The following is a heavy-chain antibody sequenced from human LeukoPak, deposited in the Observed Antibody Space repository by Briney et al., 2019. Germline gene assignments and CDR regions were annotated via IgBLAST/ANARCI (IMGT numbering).Heavy chain of an antibody. V-gene: IGHV4-38-2*01. CDR2: IYHSGST. J-gene: IGHJ5*02. CDR1: GYSISSGYY. D-gene: IGHD2-2*01. CDR3: ARQSLRGPAAIPHWFDP. Sequence: PSETLSLTCAVSGYSISSGYYWGWIRQPPGKGLEWIGSIYHSGSTYYNPSLKSRVTISVDTSKNQFPLKLSSVTAADTAVYYCARQSLRGPAAIPHWFDPWGQGTLVTVSS.